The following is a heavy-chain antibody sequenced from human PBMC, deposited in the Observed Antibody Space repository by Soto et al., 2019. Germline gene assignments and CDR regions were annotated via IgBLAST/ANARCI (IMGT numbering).Heavy chain of an antibody. J-gene: IGHJ4*02. CDR2: IWYDGSNK. D-gene: IGHD2-15*01. Sequence: GGSLRLSCAASGVTVRSYGMHGVRQAPGKGLEWVAVIWYDGSNKYYADSVKGRFTISRDNSKNTLYLQMNSLRAEDTAVYYCSRFKGCSGGSCYPYFDYWGQGP. CDR1: GVTVRSYG. CDR3: SRFKGCSGGSCYPYFDY. V-gene: IGHV3-33*01.